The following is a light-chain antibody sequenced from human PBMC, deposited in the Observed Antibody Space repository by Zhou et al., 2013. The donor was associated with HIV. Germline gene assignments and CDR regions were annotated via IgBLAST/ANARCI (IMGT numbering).Light chain of an antibody. CDR2: GAS. CDR3: QQYGSSPYT. J-gene: IGKJ2*01. Sequence: PGERATLSCRTSQSVTSNFLAWYQQKPGQAPRLLIYGASSRATGIPDRFSGSGSGTDFTLTISRLEPEDFAVYYCQQYGSSPYTFGQGTKLEIK. CDR1: QSVTSNF. V-gene: IGKV3-20*01.